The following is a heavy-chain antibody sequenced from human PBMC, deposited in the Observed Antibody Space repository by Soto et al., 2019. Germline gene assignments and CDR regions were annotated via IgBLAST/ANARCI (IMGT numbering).Heavy chain of an antibody. D-gene: IGHD3-10*01. J-gene: IGHJ6*02. V-gene: IGHV4-30-4*01. CDR1: GGSISSGDYY. CDR2: IYYSGST. CDR3: ARDGLLWFGEVFYGMDV. Sequence: QVQLQESGPGLVKPSQTLSLTCTVSGGSISSGDYYWSWIRQPPGKGLEWIGYIYYSGSTYYNPSRKSRVTISVDTSKNQFSLKLSSVTAADTAVYYCARDGLLWFGEVFYGMDVWGQGTTVTVSS.